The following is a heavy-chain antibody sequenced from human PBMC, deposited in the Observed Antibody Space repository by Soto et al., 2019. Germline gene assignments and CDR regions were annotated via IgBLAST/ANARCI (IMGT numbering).Heavy chain of an antibody. V-gene: IGHV3-73*01. CDR2: IGSKGQNYAT. Sequence: GESLKISCAASGFSFSDSAMHWVRQASGKGLEWVGRIGSKGQNYATTYAASVKGRFIISTDESKNTAHLQMNSLKTEDTAVYYCTKYSGTSSAPAALGQGTLVTVSS. J-gene: IGHJ5*02. D-gene: IGHD1-26*01. CDR3: TKYSGTSSAPAA. CDR1: GFSFSDSA.